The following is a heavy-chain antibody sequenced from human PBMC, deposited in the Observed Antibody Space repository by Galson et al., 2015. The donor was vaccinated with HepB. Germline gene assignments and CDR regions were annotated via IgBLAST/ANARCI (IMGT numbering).Heavy chain of an antibody. V-gene: IGHV4-39*01. J-gene: IGHJ3*02. CDR3: ARLNVHSGAFDI. CDR1: GGSISSSSYY. Sequence: SETLSLTCTVSGGSISSSSYYWGWIRQPPGKGLEWIGSIYYSGSTYYNPSLKSRVTISVDTSKNQFSLKLSSVTAADTAVYYCARLNVHSGAFDIWGQGTMVTVSS. D-gene: IGHD3-10*02. CDR2: IYYSGST.